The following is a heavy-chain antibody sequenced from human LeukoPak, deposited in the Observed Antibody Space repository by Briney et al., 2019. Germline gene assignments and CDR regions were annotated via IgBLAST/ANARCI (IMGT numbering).Heavy chain of an antibody. D-gene: IGHD3-10*01. CDR3: AKDISWFGEFHATIDY. J-gene: IGHJ4*02. V-gene: IGHV3-9*02. CDR2: ISWNSGSI. CDR1: GFTSDDYA. Sequence: RRSLCLSCAPSGFTSDDYAIHWGRQAPGKGLEWVSGISWNSGSIGYADSVKGRFTISRDNDKYSLYLQMNSLRAEDTALYYCAKDISWFGEFHATIDYWGQGTLVTVSS.